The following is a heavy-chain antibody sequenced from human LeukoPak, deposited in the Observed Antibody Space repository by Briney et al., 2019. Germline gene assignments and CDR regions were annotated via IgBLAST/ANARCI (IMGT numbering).Heavy chain of an antibody. J-gene: IGHJ4*02. CDR3: ARDGNYGGIYYFDY. D-gene: IGHD4-23*01. CDR1: GFTFSSYG. V-gene: IGHV3-33*01. Sequence: GGSLRLSCAASGFTFSSYGMHWVRQAPGKGLEWVAVIWYDGSNKYYADSVKGRFTISRDNSKNTLYLQMNSLRAEDTAVYYCARDGNYGGIYYFDYWGQGALVTVSS. CDR2: IWYDGSNK.